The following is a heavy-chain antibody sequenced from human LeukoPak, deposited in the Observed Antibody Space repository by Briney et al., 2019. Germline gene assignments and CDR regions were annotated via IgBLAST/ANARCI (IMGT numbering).Heavy chain of an antibody. D-gene: IGHD3-10*01. CDR2: IYYSGST. Sequence: PSETLSLTCTVSGGSISSYHWSWIRQPPGKGLEWIGYIYYSGSTNYNPSLKGRVTISIDTSKNQFSLKLSSVTAADTAVYYCARVMSYGSGSYYVYYFEYWGQGTLVTVSS. V-gene: IGHV4-59*01. J-gene: IGHJ4*02. CDR3: ARVMSYGSGSYYVYYFEY. CDR1: GGSISSYH.